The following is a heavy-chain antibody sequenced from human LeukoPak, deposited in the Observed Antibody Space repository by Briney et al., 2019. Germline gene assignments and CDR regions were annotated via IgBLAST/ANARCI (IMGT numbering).Heavy chain of an antibody. CDR1: GFTFSNYG. J-gene: IGHJ4*02. CDR2: IWYDGSNK. Sequence: GGSLRLSCAASGFTFSNYGMHWVRQAPGKGLEWVAVIWYDGSNKYYADSVEGRFTISRDNSKNTLYLQMNSLRAEDTAVYYCAKDRGLRYFDWLLELDYWGQGTLVTVSS. V-gene: IGHV3-33*06. CDR3: AKDRGLRYFDWLLELDY. D-gene: IGHD3-9*01.